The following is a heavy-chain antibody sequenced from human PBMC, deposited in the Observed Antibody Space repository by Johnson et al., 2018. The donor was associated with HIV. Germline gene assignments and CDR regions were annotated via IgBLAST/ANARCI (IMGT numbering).Heavy chain of an antibody. V-gene: IGHV3-7*04. J-gene: IGHJ3*02. CDR3: ARTRRAAAQRDAFDI. Sequence: MQLVESGGGLVQPGGSLRLSCAASGFTFSSYWMSWVRQAPGNGLECVAIIKQDGSEKYYVDSVKGRVPISIANSKNTLYMQMNNLSGEDTAVDYCARTRRAAAQRDAFDIWGQVTMVTVSS. CDR1: GFTFSSYW. CDR2: IKQDGSEK. D-gene: IGHD6-13*01.